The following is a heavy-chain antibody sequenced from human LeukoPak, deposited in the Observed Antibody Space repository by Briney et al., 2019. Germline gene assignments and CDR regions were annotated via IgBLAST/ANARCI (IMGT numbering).Heavy chain of an antibody. V-gene: IGHV1-58*02. J-gene: IGHJ4*02. CDR1: GFTFTSSA. CDR2: IVVGSGNT. Sequence: GASVKVSCKASGFTFTSSAMQWVRQARGQRLEWIGWIVVGSGNTNYAQIFQERVTITRDMSTSTAYMELSSLRSEDTAVYYCATCCGGDCYNDYWGQGTLVTVSS. CDR3: ATCCGGDCYNDY. D-gene: IGHD2-21*02.